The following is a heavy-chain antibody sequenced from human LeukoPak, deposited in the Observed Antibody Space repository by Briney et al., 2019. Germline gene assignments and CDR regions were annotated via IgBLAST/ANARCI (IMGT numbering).Heavy chain of an antibody. CDR3: ATGGAY. Sequence: GGSLRLSCAASGFTVSNNYMSWVRQAPGKGLEWVSSISSSSSYIYYADSVKGRFTISRDNAKNSLYLQMNSLRAEDTGVYYCATGGAYWGRGTLVTVSS. CDR2: ISSSSSYI. J-gene: IGHJ4*02. CDR1: GFTVSNNY. V-gene: IGHV3-21*01.